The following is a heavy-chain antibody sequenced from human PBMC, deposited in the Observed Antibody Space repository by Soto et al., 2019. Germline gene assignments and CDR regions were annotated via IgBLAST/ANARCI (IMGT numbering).Heavy chain of an antibody. Sequence: PSQTLSLTCVIFGDSVSSNSVAWNWVRQSPSRGLEWLGRTYYRSRWYNDYAVSVRSRIAINPATSKNHFSLQPNSVTPDDTAVYYCARSEEDSDYYYYDMDVWGQGTTGTVSS. CDR2: TYYRSRWYN. CDR3: ARSEEDSDYYYYDMDV. CDR1: GDSVSSNSVA. J-gene: IGHJ6*02. D-gene: IGHD2-15*01. V-gene: IGHV6-1*01.